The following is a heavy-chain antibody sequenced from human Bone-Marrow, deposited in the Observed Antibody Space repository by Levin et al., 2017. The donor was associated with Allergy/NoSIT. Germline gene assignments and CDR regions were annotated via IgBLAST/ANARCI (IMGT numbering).Heavy chain of an antibody. D-gene: IGHD2-2*01. Sequence: SGGSLRLSCAVSGFMFSNYGMSWVRQAPGKGLEWVSFIGSGSSVISYADSVKGRFTISRDEVKKSLYLQMNSLRAEDTGVYFCARERNQLLQYWGQGTRVTVSS. CDR2: IGSGSSVI. CDR1: GFMFSNYG. J-gene: IGHJ4*02. V-gene: IGHV3-48*01. CDR3: ARERNQLLQY.